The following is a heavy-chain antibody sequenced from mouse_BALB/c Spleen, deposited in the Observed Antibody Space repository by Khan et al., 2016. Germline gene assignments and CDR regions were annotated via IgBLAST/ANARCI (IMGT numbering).Heavy chain of an antibody. D-gene: IGHD2-4*01. CDR2: IWGDGST. CDR3: ASYYDYAGGFAY. V-gene: IGHV2-6-7*01. CDR1: GFSITGFA. J-gene: IGHJ3*01. Sequence: QVQLKESGPGLVAPSQSLSITCTVSGFSITGFAVNWVRQPPGKGLEWLGVIWGDGSTDYDSALKSRLSISKDDSKSQVFLKMNSLQTGDTARYXCASYYDYAGGFAYWGQGTLVTVSA.